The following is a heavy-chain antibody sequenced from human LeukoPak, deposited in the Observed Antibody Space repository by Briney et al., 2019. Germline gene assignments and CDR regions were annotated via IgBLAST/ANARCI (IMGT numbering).Heavy chain of an antibody. V-gene: IGHV1-69*13. J-gene: IGHJ6*02. CDR1: GGTFSSYA. CDR2: IIPIFGTA. Sequence: EASVNVSCTASGGTFSSYAISWVRQAPGQGLEWMGGIIPIFGTANYAQKFQGRVTITADESTSTAYMELSSLRSEDTAVYYCAIDLRRVVVIPLSYYYYYGMDVWGQGTTVTVSS. D-gene: IGHD3-22*01. CDR3: AIDLRRVVVIPLSYYYYYGMDV.